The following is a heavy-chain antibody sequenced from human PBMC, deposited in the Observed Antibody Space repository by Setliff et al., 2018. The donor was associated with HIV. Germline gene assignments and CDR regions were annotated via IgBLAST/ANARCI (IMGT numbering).Heavy chain of an antibody. CDR1: GASIRSDRMY. J-gene: IGHJ3*01. CDR2: ISFAGHI. D-gene: IGHD6-19*01. Sequence: SETLSLTCSVSGASIRSDRMYWSWIRRPPGQRLEWVGFISFAGHINYNPSLSSRVTVSRDTSRNQFSMTLTSVTAADTAVYYCARSFGWGAFNVWGQGTVVTVSS. V-gene: IGHV4-61*01. CDR3: ARSFGWGAFNV.